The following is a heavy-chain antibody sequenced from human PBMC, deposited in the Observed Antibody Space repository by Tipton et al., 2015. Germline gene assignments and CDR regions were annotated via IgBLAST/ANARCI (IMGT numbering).Heavy chain of an antibody. D-gene: IGHD2/OR15-2a*01. CDR2: IKHDGTEK. CDR1: GFTFSSHA. Sequence: SLRLSCAASGFTFSSHAMHWVRQAPGKGLEWVGQIKHDGTEKWYLDSMEGRFTISRDNAKNSLYLQMTSLRVDDTAVYYCARDVNGGYFDMWGQGTTVTVSP. V-gene: IGHV3-7*01. CDR3: ARDVNGGYFDM. J-gene: IGHJ3*02.